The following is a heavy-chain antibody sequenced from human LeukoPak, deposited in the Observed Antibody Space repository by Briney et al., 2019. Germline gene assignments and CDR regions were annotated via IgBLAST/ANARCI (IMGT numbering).Heavy chain of an antibody. Sequence: MSSGTLSLTCAVSGDSISSTHWWNWVRQPPGKGLEWIGESYHSGITKYNPSLESRVTISVDKSKNQFSLKLTSVTAADTAVYYCAKGPPSSSAQYFQHWGQGTLVTVSP. CDR1: GDSISSTHW. V-gene: IGHV4-4*02. CDR3: AKGPPSSSAQYFQH. J-gene: IGHJ1*01. CDR2: SYHSGIT. D-gene: IGHD6-6*01.